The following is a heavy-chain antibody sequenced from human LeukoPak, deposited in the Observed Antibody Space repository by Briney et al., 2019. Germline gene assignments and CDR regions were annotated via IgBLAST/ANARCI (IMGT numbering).Heavy chain of an antibody. D-gene: IGHD6-13*01. CDR3: ARHSRGRWYVFDY. Sequence: GGSLRLSCAASGFTFSRYAMSWVRQSPGKGLEWVSAISGSGGNTYSADSVKGRCTISRDNSDNTLYLQMNSLRAEDTAVYYCARHSRGRWYVFDYWGQGTLVTVSS. CDR2: ISGSGGNT. CDR1: GFTFSRYA. V-gene: IGHV3-23*01. J-gene: IGHJ4*02.